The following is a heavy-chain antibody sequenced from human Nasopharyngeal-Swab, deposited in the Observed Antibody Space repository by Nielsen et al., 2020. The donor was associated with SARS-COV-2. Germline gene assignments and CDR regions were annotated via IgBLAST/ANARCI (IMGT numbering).Heavy chain of an antibody. V-gene: IGHV4-61*01. J-gene: IGHJ4*02. D-gene: IGHD3-10*01. CDR3: VGFGVYLDY. CDR1: GGSVRSSTYY. CDR2: FYNTGST. Sequence: SETLSLTCTVSGGSVRSSTYYWSWIRQPPGKGLEYIGFFYNTGSTNYIPSLKSRVTISVDASKNQFSLKLTSVTAADTAVYYCVGFGVYLDYWGQGTPVTVSS.